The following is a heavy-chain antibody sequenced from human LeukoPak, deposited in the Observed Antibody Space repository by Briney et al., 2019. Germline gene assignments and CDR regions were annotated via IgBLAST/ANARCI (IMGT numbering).Heavy chain of an antibody. V-gene: IGHV1-18*01. CDR2: IGAYKGNT. J-gene: IGHJ4*02. CDR3: AREATTGTTLDY. Sequence: GASVKVSCKTSGYKFTSSGISWVRQAPGQGLEWMGWIGAYKGNTNYAQKFQGRVTMTTDTSTSTVYMELRSLRSDDTAVYYCAREATTGTTLDYWGQGTLVTVSS. CDR1: GYKFTSSG. D-gene: IGHD1-1*01.